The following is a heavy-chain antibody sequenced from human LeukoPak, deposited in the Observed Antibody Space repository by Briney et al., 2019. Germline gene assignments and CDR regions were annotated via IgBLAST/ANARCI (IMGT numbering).Heavy chain of an antibody. CDR1: GFTVDSNY. V-gene: IGHV3-53*01. CDR3: ARGPHYDFWSGSIDAFDI. J-gene: IGHJ3*02. CDR2: IYTGGNT. Sequence: GGSLRLSCAASGFTVDSNYLSWVRQAPGKGLEWVSTIYTGGNTYYAASVKGRFTISRDFSKNTVFLHMNSLRAEDTAVYYCARGPHYDFWSGSIDAFDIWGQGTMVTVSS. D-gene: IGHD3-3*01.